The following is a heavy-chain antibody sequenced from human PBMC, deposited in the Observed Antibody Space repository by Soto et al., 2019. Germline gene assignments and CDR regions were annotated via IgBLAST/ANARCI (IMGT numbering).Heavy chain of an antibody. CDR1: GFTFGDYA. CDR2: IRSKAYGGTT. D-gene: IGHD2-15*01. V-gene: IGHV3-49*03. J-gene: IGHJ6*02. CDR3: TREVVVVVAANYYYYYGMDV. Sequence: GWSLRLSCTASGFTFGDYAMSWFRQAPGKGLEWVGFIRSKAYGGTTEYAASVKGRFTISRDDSKSIAYLQMNSLKTEDTAVYYCTREVVVVVAANYYYYYGMDVWGQGTTVTVS.